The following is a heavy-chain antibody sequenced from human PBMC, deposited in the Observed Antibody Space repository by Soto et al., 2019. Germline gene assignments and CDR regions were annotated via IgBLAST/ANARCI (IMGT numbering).Heavy chain of an antibody. V-gene: IGHV3-48*01. CDR1: GFTFSSYA. CDR2: ISSSSINI. J-gene: IGHJ4*02. D-gene: IGHD5-18*01. CDR3: ARDGYSYGRDFDY. Sequence: GGSLRLSCTAAGFTFSSYAINWVRQAPGKGLEWVSDISSSSINIYYADSVKGRFTISRDNAKNSLYLQMNSLRAEDTAVYYCARDGYSYGRDFDYWGQGTLVTVSS.